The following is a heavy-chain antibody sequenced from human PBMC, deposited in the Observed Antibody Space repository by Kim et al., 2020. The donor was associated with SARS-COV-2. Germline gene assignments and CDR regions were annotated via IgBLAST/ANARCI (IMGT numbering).Heavy chain of an antibody. D-gene: IGHD2-15*01. CDR1: GGTFSSYA. V-gene: IGHV1-69*13. CDR3: ARALRGGYCSGGSCYRHFQH. Sequence: SVKVSCKASGGTFSSYAISWVRQAPGQGLEWMGGIIPIFGTANYAQKFQGRVTITADESTSTAYMELSSLRSEDTAVYYCARALRGGYCSGGSCYRHFQHWGQGTLVTVSS. CDR2: IIPIFGTA. J-gene: IGHJ1*01.